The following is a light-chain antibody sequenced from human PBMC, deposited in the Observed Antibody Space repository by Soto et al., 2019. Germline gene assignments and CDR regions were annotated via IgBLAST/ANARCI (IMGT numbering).Light chain of an antibody. CDR2: DAS. CDR3: QHYNSYSWT. Sequence: DIQMTQPPSTLSASVGDRVTITCRASQSITIWLAWYQQKPGKAPKLLIFDASSLESGVPSRFSGSGSGTEFTLTISSLQPDDFATYYCQHYNSYSWTFGQGTKVDIK. CDR1: QSITIW. V-gene: IGKV1-5*01. J-gene: IGKJ1*01.